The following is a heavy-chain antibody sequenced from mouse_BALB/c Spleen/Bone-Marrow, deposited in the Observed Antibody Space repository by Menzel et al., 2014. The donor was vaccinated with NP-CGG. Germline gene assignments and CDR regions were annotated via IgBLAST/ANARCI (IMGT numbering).Heavy chain of an antibody. J-gene: IGHJ3*01. CDR1: GFTFSSYG. CDR2: INRNGGRT. D-gene: IGHD2-4*01. Sequence: VQLKESGGGLVQPGGSLKISCAASGFTFSSYGMSWVRQTPDKRLDLVATINRNGGRTYYPDSVKGRFTISRDNAKNTMYLQMSSLKSEDTAMYYCGRDNYYDYDGFAYWGQGTLVTVSA. V-gene: IGHV5-6-3*01. CDR3: GRDNYYDYDGFAY.